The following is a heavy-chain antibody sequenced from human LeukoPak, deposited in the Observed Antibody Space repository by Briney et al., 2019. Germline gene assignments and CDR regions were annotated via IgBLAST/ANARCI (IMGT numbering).Heavy chain of an antibody. CDR2: INPSGGST. CDR3: ARDYYDSSGYYILDY. J-gene: IGHJ4*02. D-gene: IGHD3-22*01. Sequence: XXXXGLXXXXIINPSGGSTSYAQKFQGRVTMTRDTSTSTVYMKLSSLRSEDTAVYYCARDYYDSSGYYILDYWGQGTLVTVSS. V-gene: IGHV1-46*01.